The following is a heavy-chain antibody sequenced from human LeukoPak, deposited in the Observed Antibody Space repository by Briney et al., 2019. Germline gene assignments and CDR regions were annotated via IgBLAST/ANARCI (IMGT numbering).Heavy chain of an antibody. CDR1: GGSFSGYY. D-gene: IGHD3-10*01. CDR3: AKSGEFHPDAFDI. CDR2: INHSGST. V-gene: IGHV4-34*01. J-gene: IGHJ3*02. Sequence: PSETLSLTCAVYGGSFSGYYWSWIRQPPGKGLEWIGEINHSGSTNYNPSLKSRVTISVDTSKNQFSLKLSSVTAADTAVYYCAKSGEFHPDAFDIWGQGTMVTVSS.